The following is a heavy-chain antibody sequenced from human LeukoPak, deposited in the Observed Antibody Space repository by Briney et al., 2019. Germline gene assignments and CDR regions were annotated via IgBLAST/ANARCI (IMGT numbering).Heavy chain of an antibody. CDR3: AKVQQWRIGDFDY. CDR1: GFTFSSYW. V-gene: IGHV3-7*03. J-gene: IGHJ4*02. D-gene: IGHD6-19*01. Sequence: GSLRLSCAASGFTFSSYWMNWVRQAPGKGLEWVANIRQDGSEKYYVDSVKGRFTISRDNAKNSLYLQMNSLRAEDTAVYYCAKVQQWRIGDFDYWGQGTLVTVSS. CDR2: IRQDGSEK.